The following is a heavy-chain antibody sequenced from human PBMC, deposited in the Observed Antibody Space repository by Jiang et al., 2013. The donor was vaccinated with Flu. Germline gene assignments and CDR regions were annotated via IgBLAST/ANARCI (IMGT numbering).Heavy chain of an antibody. J-gene: IGHJ4*02. D-gene: IGHD6-13*01. CDR2: IYYSGST. CDR3: ARAEIAAAGTVYFDY. Sequence: PGLVKPSRTLSLTCTVSGGSISSGVYYWSWIRQHPGKGLEWIGYIYYSGSTYYNPSLKSRLTISVDTSKNRFSLKLSSVTAADTAVYYCARAEIAAAGTVYFDYWGQGTLITVSS. CDR1: GGSISSGVYY. V-gene: IGHV4-31*03.